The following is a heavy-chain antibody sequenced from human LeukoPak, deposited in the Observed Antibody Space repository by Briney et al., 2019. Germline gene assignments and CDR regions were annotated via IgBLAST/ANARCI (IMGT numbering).Heavy chain of an antibody. Sequence: SETLSFTCSVSGGSISGYYWSWIRQPPGQGLEWIGYMYETGHTMYNSSLKSRVTMSLDTSKNHFSLSLSSVTAADTAVYYCARHPFATPFDYWGPGTLVTVSS. CDR1: GGSISGYY. CDR2: MYETGHT. CDR3: ARHPFATPFDY. D-gene: IGHD2-15*01. V-gene: IGHV4-59*08. J-gene: IGHJ4*02.